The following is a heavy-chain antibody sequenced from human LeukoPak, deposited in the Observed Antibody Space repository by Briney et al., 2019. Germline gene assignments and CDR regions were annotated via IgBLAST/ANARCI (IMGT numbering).Heavy chain of an antibody. Sequence: GGSLRLSCATSGFTFSKYWMSWVRQAPGKGLEWVSTIGSSGDTTYYAGSVKGRFTISRDNSRNTLYLQMNSLRAEDTAVYYCAKGGGSSGYSQSDCWGQGTLVTVSS. CDR1: GFTFSKYW. D-gene: IGHD3-22*01. CDR3: AKGGGSSGYSQSDC. J-gene: IGHJ4*02. CDR2: IGSSGDTT. V-gene: IGHV3-23*01.